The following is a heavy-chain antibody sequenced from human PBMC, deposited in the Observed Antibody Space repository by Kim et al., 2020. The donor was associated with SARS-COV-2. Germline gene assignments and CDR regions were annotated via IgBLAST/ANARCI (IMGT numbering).Heavy chain of an antibody. CDR3: ARIYSSSNFYLDV. V-gene: IGHV4-39*01. D-gene: IGHD2-15*01. J-gene: IGHJ6*03. Sequence: YRPSLRGRVTMSADKSKNQVSLRLSSVTDADTTVYYCARIYSSSNFYLDVWGKGTSVTVSS.